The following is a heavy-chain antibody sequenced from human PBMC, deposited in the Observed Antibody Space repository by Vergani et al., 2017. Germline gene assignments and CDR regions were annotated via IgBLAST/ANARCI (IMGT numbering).Heavy chain of an antibody. CDR3: ARETTEVVYDY. Sequence: EVQLVESGGGLVQPGGSLRLSCAASGFTFSSYEMNWVRQAPGKGLEWVSYISSSGSTIYYADSVKGRFTISRDNAKNSLYLQMNSLRAEDTAVYYCARETTEVVYDYWGQGTLVTVSS. J-gene: IGHJ4*02. CDR2: ISSSGSTI. D-gene: IGHD2-15*01. CDR1: GFTFSSYE. V-gene: IGHV3-48*03.